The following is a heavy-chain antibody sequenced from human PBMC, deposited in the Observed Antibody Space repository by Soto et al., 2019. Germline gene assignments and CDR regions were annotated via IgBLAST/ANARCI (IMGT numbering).Heavy chain of an antibody. V-gene: IGHV4-4*07. CDR1: GGSISSYY. Sequence: QVQLQESGPGLVKPSETLSLTCTVSGGSISSYYWSWIRQPAGKGLEWIGRIYTSGSTNYNPSLKSRVTMSVDTSKNQFSLKLSAVTAADTAVYYWARDHGEGGNYYDYGMDVWGQGTTVTVSS. D-gene: IGHD4-17*01. CDR3: ARDHGEGGNYYDYGMDV. CDR2: IYTSGST. J-gene: IGHJ6*02.